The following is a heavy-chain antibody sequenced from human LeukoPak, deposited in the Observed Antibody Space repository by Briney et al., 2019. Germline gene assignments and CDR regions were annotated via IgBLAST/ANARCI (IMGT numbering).Heavy chain of an antibody. J-gene: IGHJ6*02. CDR3: ARVAVAAAYYGMDV. D-gene: IGHD6-19*01. V-gene: IGHV4-30-4*01. CDR1: GGSISSGDYY. CDR2: INHSGST. Sequence: SQTLSLTCTVSGGSISSGDYYWSWIRQPPGKGLEWIGEINHSGSTNYNPSLKSRVTISVDTSKNQFSLKLSSVTAADTAVYYCARVAVAAAYYGMDVWGQGTTVTVSS.